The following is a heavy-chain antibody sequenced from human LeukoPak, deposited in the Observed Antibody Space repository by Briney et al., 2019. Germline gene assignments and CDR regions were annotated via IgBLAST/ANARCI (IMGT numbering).Heavy chain of an antibody. CDR1: GFTFSRHA. CDR3: ASENIVTTSGALFDY. CDR2: ITSSGSYR. V-gene: IGHV3-21*01. J-gene: IGHJ4*02. Sequence: PGGSLRLSCAASGFTFSRHAMNWVRQAPGEGLEWVSSITSSGSYRYHSGSVKGRFTISRDNAKNSLYLQMNSLRVEDTAVYYCASENIVTTSGALFDYWGQGTLVTVSS. D-gene: IGHD5-12*01.